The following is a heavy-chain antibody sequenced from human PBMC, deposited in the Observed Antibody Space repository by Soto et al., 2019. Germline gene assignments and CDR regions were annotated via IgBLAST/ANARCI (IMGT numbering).Heavy chain of an antibody. Sequence: GESLKSSCKGSGYSFTSYWIGWVRQMPVKGLEWMGIIYPGDSDTRYSPSFQGQVTISADKSISTAYLQWSSLKASDTAMYYCARLGGYCSSTKCYGGGDYWGQGTQVTVSS. CDR2: IYPGDSDT. J-gene: IGHJ4*02. V-gene: IGHV5-51*01. D-gene: IGHD2-2*01. CDR3: ARLGGYCSSTKCYGGGDY. CDR1: GYSFTSYW.